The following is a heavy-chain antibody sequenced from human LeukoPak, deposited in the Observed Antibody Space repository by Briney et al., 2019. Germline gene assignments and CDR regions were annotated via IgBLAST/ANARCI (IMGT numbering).Heavy chain of an antibody. V-gene: IGHV1-2*02. J-gene: IGHJ3*02. Sequence: ASVKVSCKASGYTFTGYYMHWVRQAPGQGLEWRGWINPNSGGTNYAQKFQGRVTMTRDTSISTAYMELSRLRSDDTAVYYCARARMAWLDDAFDIWGQGTMVTVSS. CDR2: INPNSGGT. CDR3: ARARMAWLDDAFDI. CDR1: GYTFTGYY. D-gene: IGHD6-19*01.